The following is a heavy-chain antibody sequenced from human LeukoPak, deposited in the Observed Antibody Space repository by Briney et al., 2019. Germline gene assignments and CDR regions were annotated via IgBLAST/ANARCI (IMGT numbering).Heavy chain of an antibody. CDR1: GFTFSSYA. V-gene: IGHV3-30*04. D-gene: IGHD2-15*01. J-gene: IGHJ4*02. CDR3: VKDNPLDY. Sequence: GGSLRLSCAASGFTFSSYAMRWVRQAPGKGLEWVAVISYDGSNKYYADSVKGRFTISRDNSKNTLYLYVNSLRPDDSAVYYCVKDNPLDYWGQGTLVIVSS. CDR2: ISYDGSNK.